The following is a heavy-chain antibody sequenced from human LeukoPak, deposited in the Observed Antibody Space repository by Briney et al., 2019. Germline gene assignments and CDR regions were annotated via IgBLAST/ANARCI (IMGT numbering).Heavy chain of an antibody. CDR3: AREYYGSGSYDS. Sequence: GGSLRLSCAASGFISRGYWMSWVRQAPGKGLEWVANIKQDGSEKYYVDSVKGRFTISRDNAKNSLYLEMNNLRAEDTALYYCAREYYGSGSYDSWGHGPLVTVSS. CDR2: IKQDGSEK. CDR1: GFISRGYW. V-gene: IGHV3-7*01. D-gene: IGHD3-10*01. J-gene: IGHJ5*01.